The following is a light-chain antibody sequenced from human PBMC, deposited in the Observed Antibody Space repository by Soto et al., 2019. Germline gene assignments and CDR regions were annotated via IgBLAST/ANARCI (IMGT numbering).Light chain of an antibody. CDR1: QSICKF. Sequence: IQMTQSPSSLAASVGDRLASTFRASQSICKFLNWYQQKPGTAPNLLISAASSLQSGVPSRFSGSGSGTEFTLTISSLQPDDFATYYCQHYNSYSEAFGQGTKVDIK. CDR2: AAS. J-gene: IGKJ1*01. V-gene: IGKV1-5*01. CDR3: QHYNSYSEA.